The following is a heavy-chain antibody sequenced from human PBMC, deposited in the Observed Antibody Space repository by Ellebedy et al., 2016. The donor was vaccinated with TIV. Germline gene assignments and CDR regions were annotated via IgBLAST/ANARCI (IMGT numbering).Heavy chain of an antibody. D-gene: IGHD6-19*01. CDR2: IKQDGSEK. J-gene: IGHJ4*02. CDR3: ARDQWLGRAYYFDS. CDR1: GFTFSNYW. V-gene: IGHV3-7*01. Sequence: GGSLRLSCAASGFTFSNYWMSWVRQAPGKGLEWVANIKQDGSEKYNVDSVKGRFSISRDNAKNSLYVQMNSLRDEDTAVYYCARDQWLGRAYYFDSWGQGTLVTVSS.